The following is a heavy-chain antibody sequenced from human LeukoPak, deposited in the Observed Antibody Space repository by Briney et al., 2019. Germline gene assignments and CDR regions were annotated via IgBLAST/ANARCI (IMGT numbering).Heavy chain of an antibody. J-gene: IGHJ2*01. CDR2: IYYDGST. V-gene: IGHV4-59*12. CDR3: ARYMTDIGPSWYCHL. CDR1: GGSISSYY. D-gene: IGHD2-15*01. Sequence: SETLSLTCTASGGSISSYYWSWIRQPPGKGLEWIGYIYYDGSTNYNPSFKRRVTISVDKSKNQSSLQLSTITAADTAVYYCARYMTDIGPSWYCHLWGGGALLTVSS.